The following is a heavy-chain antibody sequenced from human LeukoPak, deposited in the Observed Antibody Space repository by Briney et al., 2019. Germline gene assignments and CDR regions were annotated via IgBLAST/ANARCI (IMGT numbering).Heavy chain of an antibody. D-gene: IGHD3-22*01. CDR1: GFAFSSYE. CDR2: ISGSGSTI. CDR3: AKESTDSSGYYHGY. V-gene: IGHV3-48*03. Sequence: PGGSLRLSCAASGFAFSSYEMNWVRQAPGKGLEWVLYISGSGSTIYYADSVRGRFTISRDNSKNTLYLQMNSLRAEDTAVYYCAKESTDSSGYYHGYWGQGTLVTVSS. J-gene: IGHJ4*02.